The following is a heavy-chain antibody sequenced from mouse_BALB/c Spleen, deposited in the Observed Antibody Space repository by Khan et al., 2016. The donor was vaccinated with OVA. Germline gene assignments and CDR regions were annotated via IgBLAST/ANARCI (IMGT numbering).Heavy chain of an antibody. CDR2: LWAGGST. D-gene: IGHD1-1*01. CDR1: GFSLTTYG. V-gene: IGHV2-9*02. J-gene: IGHJ3*01. CDR3: DNAYYHGAWFTY. Sequence: QVQLKQSGPGLVAPSQSLSITFTVSGFSLTTYGVHWVRPPLGKGLEWLGVLWAGGSTNYNSALTSRLSISKDNSKSQAFLKMNRLQNDDTAMYYCDNAYYHGAWFTYWGQVTLVTISA.